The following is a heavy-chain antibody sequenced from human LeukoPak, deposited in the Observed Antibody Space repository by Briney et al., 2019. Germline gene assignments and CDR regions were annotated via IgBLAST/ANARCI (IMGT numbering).Heavy chain of an antibody. V-gene: IGHV4-34*09. J-gene: IGHJ4*02. D-gene: IGHD6-19*01. CDR1: GGSFSGYY. CDR3: ASYSRDLSSGWYFDY. CDR2: INHSGST. Sequence: SETLSLTCAVYGGSFSGYYWSWIRQPPGKGLEWIGEINHSGSTNYNPSLKSRVTISVDTSKNQFSLKLSSVTAADTAVYYCASYSRDLSSGWYFDYWGQGTLVTVSS.